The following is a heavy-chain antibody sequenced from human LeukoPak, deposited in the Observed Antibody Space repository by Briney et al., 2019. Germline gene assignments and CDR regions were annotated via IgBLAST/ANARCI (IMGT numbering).Heavy chain of an antibody. D-gene: IGHD1-7*01. V-gene: IGHV3-23*01. J-gene: IGHJ4*02. Sequence: GGSLRLSCAASGFTFSSYAMSWVRRAPGKGLEWISAISVSDGSTYYADSVKGRFTISRDNSKNTLYLQINSLRAEDTAVYYCAKASSSNWNYVYFDSWGQGTLVTVSS. CDR3: AKASSSNWNYVYFDS. CDR2: ISVSDGST. CDR1: GFTFSSYA.